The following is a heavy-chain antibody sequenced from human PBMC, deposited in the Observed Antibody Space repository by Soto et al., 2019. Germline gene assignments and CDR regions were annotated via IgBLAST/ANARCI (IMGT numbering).Heavy chain of an antibody. CDR1: GYTFTSYG. CDR2: ISAYNGNT. D-gene: IGHD2-2*01. J-gene: IGHJ6*01. CDR3: ARLQYCSSTSCYEGYYYYYGMDV. Sequence: GASVKVSCKASGYTFTSYGISWVRQAPGQGLEWMGWISAYNGNTNYAQKLQGRVTMTTDTSTSTAYMELRSLRSDDTAVYYCARLQYCSSTSCYEGYYYYYGMDVWGQGXTVTVSS. V-gene: IGHV1-18*01.